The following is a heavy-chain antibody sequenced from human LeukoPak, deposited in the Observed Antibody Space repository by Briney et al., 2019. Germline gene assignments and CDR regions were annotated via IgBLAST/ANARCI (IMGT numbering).Heavy chain of an antibody. V-gene: IGHV4-59*08. CDR3: ARYTTSTLPNWFDP. Sequence: SETLSLTCTVSGGSISGYFWSWIRQPPGKGLEWIGYIYYTGSTSDNPSLTSRVTISLDTSKNQFSLRLSSVTAADTAIYYCARYTTSTLPNWFDPWGQGTLVTVSS. D-gene: IGHD2/OR15-2a*01. CDR2: IYYTGST. CDR1: GGSISGYF. J-gene: IGHJ5*02.